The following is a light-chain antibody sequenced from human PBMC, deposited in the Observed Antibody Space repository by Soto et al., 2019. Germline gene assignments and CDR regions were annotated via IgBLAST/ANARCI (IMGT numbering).Light chain of an antibody. Sequence: QSVLTQSPSASGTPGQRVIIACSGSSSNIGSNHVNWYRHLPGAAPKLLIFISDQRPSGVPDRFSGSKSGTTASLAISGLQSGDEADYYCAAWDDSRYGVVFGGGTKLTVL. CDR1: SSNIGSNH. V-gene: IGLV1-44*01. CDR2: ISD. CDR3: AAWDDSRYGVV. J-gene: IGLJ2*01.